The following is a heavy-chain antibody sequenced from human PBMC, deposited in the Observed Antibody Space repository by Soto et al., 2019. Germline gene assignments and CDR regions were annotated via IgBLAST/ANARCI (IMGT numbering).Heavy chain of an antibody. CDR1: GFTFSSYS. Sequence: EVQLVESGGGLVKPGGSLRLSCAASGFTFSSYSMNWVRQAPGKGLEWVSSISSSSSYIYYADSVKGRFTISRDNAKNSLYLQMNSLRAEDTAVYYCARAKGGLWFSTYYYGMDVWGQGTTVTVSS. D-gene: IGHD3-10*01. CDR2: ISSSSSYI. V-gene: IGHV3-21*01. CDR3: ARAKGGLWFSTYYYGMDV. J-gene: IGHJ6*02.